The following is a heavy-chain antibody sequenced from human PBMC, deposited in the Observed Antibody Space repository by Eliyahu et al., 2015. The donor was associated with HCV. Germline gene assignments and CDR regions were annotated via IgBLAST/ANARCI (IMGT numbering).Heavy chain of an antibody. V-gene: IGHV1-69*01. D-gene: IGHD5-12*01. CDR3: ARVEIVATTTYYYYYGMDV. J-gene: IGHJ6*02. CDR2: IIPIFGTA. CDR1: GXTFSXXA. Sequence: QVQLVQSGAEVKKPXSSVXVSCXASGXTFSXXAISWVRQAPGQGLEWMGGIIPIFGTANYAQKFQGRVTITADESTSTAYMELSSLRSEDTAVYYCARVEIVATTTYYYYYGMDVWGQGTTVTVSS.